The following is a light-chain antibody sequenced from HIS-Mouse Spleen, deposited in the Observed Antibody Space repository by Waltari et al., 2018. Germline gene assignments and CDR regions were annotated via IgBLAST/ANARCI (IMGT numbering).Light chain of an antibody. CDR2: EDS. CDR3: YSTDSSGNHRV. J-gene: IGLJ2*01. Sequence: SYELTQPPSVSVSPGQTARITCSGDALPKKNALWYPQKSGQAPVLVIYEDSKRPSGIPERFSGSSSGTMATLTISGAQVEDEADYYCYSTDSSGNHRVFGGGTKLTVL. CDR1: ALPKKN. V-gene: IGLV3-10*01.